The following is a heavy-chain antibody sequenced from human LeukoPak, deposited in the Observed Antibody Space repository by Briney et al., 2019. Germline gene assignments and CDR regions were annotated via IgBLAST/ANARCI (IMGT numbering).Heavy chain of an antibody. CDR1: GGSISSYY. V-gene: IGHV4-4*07. CDR3: ARAPEFSSGWLLDC. D-gene: IGHD6-19*01. CDR2: IHTSGST. Sequence: TSETLSLTCTVSGGSISSYYWSWIRQPPGKGLEWIGRIHTSGSTDYNPSLRSRVTMSVDTSKNQFSLKVNSVTAADTGIYYCARAPEFSSGWLLDCWGQGSLVTVSS. J-gene: IGHJ4*02.